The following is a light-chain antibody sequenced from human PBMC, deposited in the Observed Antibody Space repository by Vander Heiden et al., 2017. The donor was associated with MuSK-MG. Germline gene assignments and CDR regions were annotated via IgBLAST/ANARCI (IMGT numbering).Light chain of an antibody. J-gene: IGKJ5*01. CDR3: QQYVSVPIT. Sequence: DIDVTQSTDSLAVSLGARATINCKTTQSVCNGLIKNNFLAWYQQKPGQPPKLLMFCASTRQSGVPDRFSGGGSGTDFTLTISSLQAEDAAVYYCQQYVSVPITFGQGTQLEI. CDR1: QSVCNGLIKNNF. CDR2: CAS. V-gene: IGKV4-1*01.